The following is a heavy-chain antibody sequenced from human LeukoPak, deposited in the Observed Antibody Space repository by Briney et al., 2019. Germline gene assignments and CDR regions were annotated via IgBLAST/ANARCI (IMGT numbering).Heavy chain of an antibody. D-gene: IGHD6-13*01. V-gene: IGHV4-38-2*02. CDR2: IYYRRTT. J-gene: IGHJ4*02. CDR1: GYSITSGYD. Sequence: PSETLSLTCTVSGYSITSGYDWGWIRQPPGKGLEWIASIYYRRTTYYNPSLKSRVTISVDTSKNQFSLKLSSVTAADTAVYYCARGPDYTSSWYDIWGQGTLVTVSS. CDR3: ARGPDYTSSWYDI.